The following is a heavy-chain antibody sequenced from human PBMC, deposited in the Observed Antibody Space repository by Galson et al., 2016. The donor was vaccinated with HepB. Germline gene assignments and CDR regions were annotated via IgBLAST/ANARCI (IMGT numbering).Heavy chain of an antibody. D-gene: IGHD3-3*02. CDR1: GFSFSNSW. Sequence: SLRLSCAASGFSFSNSWMSWVRQAPGKGLEWVANIKQDGSAPYYVASLTGRFPLSRDNAANSLYLQMNSLRAAATAVYSCARDSFSRGDFWGQGTLVTVSS. CDR2: IKQDGSAP. J-gene: IGHJ4*02. V-gene: IGHV3-7*01. CDR3: ARDSFSRGDF.